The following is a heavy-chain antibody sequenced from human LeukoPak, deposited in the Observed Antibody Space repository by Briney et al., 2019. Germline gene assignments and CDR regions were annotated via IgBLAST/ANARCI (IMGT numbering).Heavy chain of an antibody. CDR2: ISSSSTYI. D-gene: IGHD1-26*01. J-gene: IGHJ4*02. Sequence: GGSLRLSCAASGFAFSTYSMNWVRQAPGKGLDWVSSISSSSTYIYHADSVKGRFSITRDNAKNSLFLQMNSLRAEDTAVYYCARDYRYSGVYQFDYWGQGTLVTVSS. CDR3: ARDYRYSGVYQFDY. CDR1: GFAFSTYS. V-gene: IGHV3-21*01.